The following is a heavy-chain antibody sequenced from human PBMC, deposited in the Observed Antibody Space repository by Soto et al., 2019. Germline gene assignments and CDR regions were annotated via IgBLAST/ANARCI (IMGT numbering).Heavy chain of an antibody. Sequence: GGSLRLSCAASGFTFSSYSMNWVRQAPGKGLEWVLYISSSSSTIYYAVSVKGRFTISRDNAKNSLYLQMNSLRAEDTAVYYCARGYYGDSDYYYYYMDVWGKGTTVTSP. D-gene: IGHD4-17*01. CDR3: ARGYYGDSDYYYYYMDV. J-gene: IGHJ6*03. CDR1: GFTFSSYS. CDR2: ISSSSSTI. V-gene: IGHV3-48*01.